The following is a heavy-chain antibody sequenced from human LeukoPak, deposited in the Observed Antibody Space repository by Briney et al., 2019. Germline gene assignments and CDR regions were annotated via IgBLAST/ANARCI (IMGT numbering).Heavy chain of an antibody. CDR1: GYTLTELS. J-gene: IGHJ4*02. V-gene: IGHV1-24*01. CDR2: FDPEDGET. Sequence: ASVKVSCKVSGYTLTELSMHWVRQAPGKGLEWMGGFDPEDGETIYAQKFQGRVTMTEDTSTDTAYMELSSLRSEDTAVYYCATSSEAFGVDPNVRGYWGQGTLVTVSS. CDR3: ATSSEAFGVDPNVRGY. D-gene: IGHD3-3*01.